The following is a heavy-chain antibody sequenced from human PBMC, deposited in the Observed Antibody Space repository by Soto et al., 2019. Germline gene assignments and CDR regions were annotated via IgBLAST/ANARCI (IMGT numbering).Heavy chain of an antibody. D-gene: IGHD3-16*01. CDR3: ARDRGGSYYFDY. J-gene: IGHJ4*02. CDR1: GFTVSSNY. V-gene: IGHV3-66*02. Sequence: GGSLRLSCAASGFTVSSNYMSWVRQAPGKGLEWVSVIYSGGSTYYADSVKGRFTSSRDNSKNTLYHQMNSLRAEDTAVYYYARDRGGSYYFDYWGQGTLVTVSS. CDR2: IYSGGST.